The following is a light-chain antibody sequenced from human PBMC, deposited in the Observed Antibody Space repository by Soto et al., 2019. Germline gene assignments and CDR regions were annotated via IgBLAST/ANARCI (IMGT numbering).Light chain of an antibody. CDR2: AAS. J-gene: IGKJ4*01. Sequence: AIQMAQSPSSLSASVGDRVTITCRASQDIRNDLGWFQERPGRAPKLLIFAASSLQSGVPSRFSGSGSGTDFALTISSLQPEDFATYYCLQDYNYPLTFGGGTKVDSK. CDR3: LQDYNYPLT. V-gene: IGKV1-6*01. CDR1: QDIRND.